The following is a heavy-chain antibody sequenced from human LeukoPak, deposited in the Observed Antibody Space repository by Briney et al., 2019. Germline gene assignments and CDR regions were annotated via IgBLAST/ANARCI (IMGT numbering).Heavy chain of an antibody. Sequence: SVKVSCKASGGTFSSYAISWVRQAPGQELEWMGRIIPIFGTADYAQKFQGRVTITTDESTSTAYMELSSLRSEDTAVYYCARDPPSGWYPFDYWGQGTLVTVSS. CDR3: ARDPPSGWYPFDY. J-gene: IGHJ4*02. V-gene: IGHV1-69*05. CDR1: GGTFSSYA. CDR2: IIPIFGTA. D-gene: IGHD6-19*01.